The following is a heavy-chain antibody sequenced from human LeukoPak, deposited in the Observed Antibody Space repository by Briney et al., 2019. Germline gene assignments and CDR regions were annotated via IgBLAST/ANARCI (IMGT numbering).Heavy chain of an antibody. D-gene: IGHD5-18*01. CDR3: ARGIFTAMAPDY. CDR1: GYTFTSYG. J-gene: IGHJ4*02. Sequence: ASVKVSCKASGYTFTSYGISWVRQAPGQGLEWMGRIIPILGIANYAQKFQGRVTITADKSTSTAYMELSSLRSEDTAVYYCARGIFTAMAPDYWGQGTLVTVSS. V-gene: IGHV1-69*04. CDR2: IIPILGIA.